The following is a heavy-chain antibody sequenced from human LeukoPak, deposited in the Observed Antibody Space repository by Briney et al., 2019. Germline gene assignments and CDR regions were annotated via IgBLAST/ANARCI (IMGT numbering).Heavy chain of an antibody. Sequence: PSETLSLTRAVYGGSFSGYYWSWIRQPPGKGLEWIGEINHSGSTNYNPSLKSRVTISVDTSKNQFSLKLSSVTAADTAVYYCARGKYYDFWSGPIDYWGQGTLVTVSS. CDR1: GGSFSGYY. CDR3: ARGKYYDFWSGPIDY. V-gene: IGHV4-34*01. D-gene: IGHD3-3*01. CDR2: INHSGST. J-gene: IGHJ4*02.